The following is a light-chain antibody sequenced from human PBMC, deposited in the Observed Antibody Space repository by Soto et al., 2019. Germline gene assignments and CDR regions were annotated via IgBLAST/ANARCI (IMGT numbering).Light chain of an antibody. Sequence: GDTATLSCGASQSVSSSLAWYQQKPGQAPRLLIYDASSRATGIPARFSGSGSGTDFTLTISSLEPEDFAVYYCHHRGNGITFGQGTRLE. CDR3: HHRGNGIT. CDR1: QSVSSS. CDR2: DAS. J-gene: IGKJ5*01. V-gene: IGKV3-11*01.